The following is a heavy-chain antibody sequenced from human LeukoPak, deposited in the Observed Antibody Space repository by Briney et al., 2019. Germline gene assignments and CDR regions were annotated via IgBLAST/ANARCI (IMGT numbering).Heavy chain of an antibody. V-gene: IGHV1-2*02. CDR2: INPNSGGT. J-gene: IGHJ6*03. CDR1: GYTFTDYY. D-gene: IGHD6-19*01. Sequence: RWASVKVSCKASGYTFTDYYMHWVRQAPGQGLEWMGWINPNSGGTNYAQKFQGRVTMTRDTSISTAYMELSRLRSDDTAVYYCARGRGSGWYSYYYYYYMDVWGKGTTVTVS. CDR3: ARGRGSGWYSYYYYYYMDV.